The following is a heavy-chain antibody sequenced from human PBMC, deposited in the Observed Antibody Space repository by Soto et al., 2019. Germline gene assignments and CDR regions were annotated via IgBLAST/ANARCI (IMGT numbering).Heavy chain of an antibody. CDR3: ARLPHYSSRNYYYYGMDV. CDR2: INHSGST. J-gene: IGHJ6*02. D-gene: IGHD6-13*01. Sequence: TSETLSLTCAVYGGSFSGYYWSWIRQPPGKGLEWIGEINHSGSTNYNPSLKSRVTISVDTSKNQFSLKLSSVTAADTAVYYCARLPHYSSRNYYYYGMDVWGQGTTVTVSS. CDR1: GGSFSGYY. V-gene: IGHV4-34*01.